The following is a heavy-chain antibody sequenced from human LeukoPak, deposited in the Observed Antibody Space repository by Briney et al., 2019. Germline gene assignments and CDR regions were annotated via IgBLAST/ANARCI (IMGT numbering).Heavy chain of an antibody. CDR1: GYSFTSYW. CDR3: ARLDGSGSFYYYYYMDV. V-gene: IGHV5-51*01. Sequence: GESLQISCQGSGYSFTSYWIGWVRQMPGKGLEWKGIIYPGDSDTRYSPSFQGQVTISADKSISTVYLQWSSLKASDTAMYYCARLDGSGSFYYYYYMDVWGKGTTVTVSS. J-gene: IGHJ6*03. CDR2: IYPGDSDT. D-gene: IGHD3-10*01.